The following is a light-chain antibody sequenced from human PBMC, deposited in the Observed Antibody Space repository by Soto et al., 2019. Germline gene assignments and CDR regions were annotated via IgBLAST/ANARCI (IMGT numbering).Light chain of an antibody. CDR1: QSVSSSY. CDR3: QQYGNARFT. V-gene: IGKV3-20*01. J-gene: IGKJ5*01. Sequence: IVLTQSPGTLSLSPGDRATLSCRASQSVSSSYLAWYQQKPGQAPRLLIYGASSRATGIPDRFSGSGSGKDFTLTISRLEPEDFAVYYCQQYGNARFTFGQGTRLEIK. CDR2: GAS.